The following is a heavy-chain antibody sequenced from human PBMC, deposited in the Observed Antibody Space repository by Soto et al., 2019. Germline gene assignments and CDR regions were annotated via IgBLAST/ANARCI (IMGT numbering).Heavy chain of an antibody. CDR3: ARRDSSGYYFFDY. Sequence: SETLSLTCTVSGGSISSYYWSWIRQPPGKGLEWIGYIYYSGSTNYNPSLKSRVTISVDTSKNQFSLKLSSVTAADTAVYYCARRDSSGYYFFDYWGQGTLVTVS. V-gene: IGHV4-59*08. CDR2: IYYSGST. CDR1: GGSISSYY. J-gene: IGHJ4*02. D-gene: IGHD3-22*01.